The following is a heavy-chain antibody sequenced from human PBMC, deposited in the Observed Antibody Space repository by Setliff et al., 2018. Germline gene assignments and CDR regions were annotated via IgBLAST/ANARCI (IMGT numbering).Heavy chain of an antibody. D-gene: IGHD2-15*01. Sequence: GGSLRLSCTASGFTFSNAWMSWVRQAPGKGLEWVSGINWNGGSTGYADSVKGRFTISRDNSKNTVYLEMNSLRAEDTAVYYCAKRGPYCSGGTCHYYFDYWGQGTLVTVSS. CDR3: AKRGPYCSGGTCHYYFDY. CDR1: GFTFSNAW. V-gene: IGHV3-20*04. CDR2: INWNGGST. J-gene: IGHJ4*02.